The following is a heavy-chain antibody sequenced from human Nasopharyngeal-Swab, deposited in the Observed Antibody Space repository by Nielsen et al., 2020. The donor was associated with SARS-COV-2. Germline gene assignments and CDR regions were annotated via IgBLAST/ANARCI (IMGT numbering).Heavy chain of an antibody. CDR2: ISGSGSGT. CDR1: GFTFDTYG. CDR3: AKGGLSIYGDSYYFDY. Sequence: GESLKISCAASGFTFDTYGISWVRQAPGKGLEWVARISGSGSGTFYGDSVKGRFTISRDNSKNIMYLEMNSVRVDDTAVYFCAKGGLSIYGDSYYFDYWGQGSLVTVSS. V-gene: IGHV3-23*01. D-gene: IGHD4-17*01. J-gene: IGHJ4*02.